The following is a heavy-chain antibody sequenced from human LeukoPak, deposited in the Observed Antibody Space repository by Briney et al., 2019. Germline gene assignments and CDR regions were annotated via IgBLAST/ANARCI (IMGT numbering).Heavy chain of an antibody. V-gene: IGHV3-48*01. D-gene: IGHD3-10*02. CDR3: AELGITMIGGV. Sequence: AGGSLRLSCVASGFTFSSYSMNWVRQAPGKGLEWVSYISSSSRTIYYADSVKGRFTISRDNAKNSLFLQMNSLRAEDTAVYYCAELGITMIGGVWGKGTTVTISS. CDR1: GFTFSSYS. J-gene: IGHJ6*04. CDR2: ISSSSRTI.